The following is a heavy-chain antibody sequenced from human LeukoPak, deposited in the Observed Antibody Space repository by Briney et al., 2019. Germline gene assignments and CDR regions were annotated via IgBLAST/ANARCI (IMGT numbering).Heavy chain of an antibody. V-gene: IGHV3-9*01. Sequence: PGGFLRLSCAASGFTFDDYAMHWVRQAPGKGLEWVSGISWNSGSIGYADSVKGRFTISRDNAKNSLYLQMNSLRAEDTAVYYCARESSGWLYLDYWGQGTLVTVSS. D-gene: IGHD6-19*01. CDR2: ISWNSGSI. CDR1: GFTFDDYA. CDR3: ARESSGWLYLDY. J-gene: IGHJ4*02.